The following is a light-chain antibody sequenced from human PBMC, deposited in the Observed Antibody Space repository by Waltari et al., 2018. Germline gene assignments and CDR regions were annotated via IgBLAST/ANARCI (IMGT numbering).Light chain of an antibody. Sequence: DIQMAQSPSSLSASVGDRITITFRASQSISSHLNWYQHKSGKAPKLLIYAASSLQSGVPSRFSGSGAGTACTLTISSLQPEDFATYYCQQSYSAPHFGPGTKVDIK. J-gene: IGKJ3*01. CDR3: QQSYSAPH. CDR2: AAS. V-gene: IGKV1-39*01. CDR1: QSISSH.